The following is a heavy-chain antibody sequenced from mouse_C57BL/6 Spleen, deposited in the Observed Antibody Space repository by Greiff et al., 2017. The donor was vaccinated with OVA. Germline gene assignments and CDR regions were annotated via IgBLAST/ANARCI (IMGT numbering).Heavy chain of an antibody. CDR3: ARDDSSGYSLFDY. Sequence: EVQLVESGPGLVKPSQSLSLTCSATGYSITSCYYWKWIRQLAGNLLEWGGYLSYDGSNNYNPSFKNRTSITRDTSKNQFFLKLNSMTNEDTATYYCARDDSSGYSLFDYWGQGTTLTVSS. CDR1: GYSITSCYY. D-gene: IGHD3-2*02. CDR2: LSYDGSN. V-gene: IGHV3-6*01. J-gene: IGHJ2*01.